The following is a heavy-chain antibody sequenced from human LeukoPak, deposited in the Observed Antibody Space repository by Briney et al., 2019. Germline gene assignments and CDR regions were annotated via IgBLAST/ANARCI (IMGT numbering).Heavy chain of an antibody. CDR2: ISSNGGST. Sequence: GGSLRLSCAASGFTFSYYAMHWVRQAAGKGLEFVSGISSNGGSTYYADSLKGRFTVSRDNSNNTLYLQMSSLRAEDTAIYYCAKGPTYDSLPYYFDYWGQGTLVTVSS. CDR3: AKGPTYDSLPYYFDY. CDR1: GFTFSYYA. D-gene: IGHD3-22*01. V-gene: IGHV3-64D*09. J-gene: IGHJ4*02.